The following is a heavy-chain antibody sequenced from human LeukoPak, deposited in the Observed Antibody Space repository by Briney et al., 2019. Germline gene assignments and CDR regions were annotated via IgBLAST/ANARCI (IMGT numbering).Heavy chain of an antibody. CDR3: ARAGYALHSYYYMDV. J-gene: IGHJ6*03. Sequence: GASVKVSCKASGYTFTGYYMHWVRQAPGQGLEWMGWINPNSGGTNYAQKFQGRVTMTRDTSISTAYMELSRLRSDDTAVYYCARAGYALHSYYYMDVWGKGTTVTVSS. CDR2: INPNSGGT. V-gene: IGHV1-2*02. D-gene: IGHD2-2*01. CDR1: GYTFTGYY.